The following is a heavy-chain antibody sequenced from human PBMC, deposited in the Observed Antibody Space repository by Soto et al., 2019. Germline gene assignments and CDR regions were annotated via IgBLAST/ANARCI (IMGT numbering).Heavy chain of an antibody. V-gene: IGHV4-59*12. CDR3: ARDKITGLFDY. Sequence: PSETLSLTCTVSGGSISSYYWSWIRQPPGKGLEWIGYVHDSWGSHYNPSLKSRVAISLDTSKSQFSLKLTSVTATDTAVYYCARDKITGLFDYWGQGTLVTSPQ. J-gene: IGHJ4*02. D-gene: IGHD2-8*02. CDR2: VHDSWGS. CDR1: GGSISSYY.